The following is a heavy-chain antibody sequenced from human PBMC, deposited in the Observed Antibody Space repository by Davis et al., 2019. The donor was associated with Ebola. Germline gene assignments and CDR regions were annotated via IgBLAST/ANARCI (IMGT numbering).Heavy chain of an antibody. V-gene: IGHV3-21*01. CDR2: ISSSSSYI. J-gene: IGHJ4*02. CDR3: ARDRGYSYGDLDY. Sequence: GESLKISCAASGFTFSSYSMNWVRQAPGKGLEWVSSISSSSSYIYYADSVKGRFTISRDNAKNSLHLQMNSLRAEDTAVYYCARDRGYSYGDLDYWGQGTLVTVSS. D-gene: IGHD5-18*01. CDR1: GFTFSSYS.